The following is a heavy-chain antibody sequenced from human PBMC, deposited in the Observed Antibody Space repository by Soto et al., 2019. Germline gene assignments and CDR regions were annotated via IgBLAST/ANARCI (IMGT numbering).Heavy chain of an antibody. Sequence: QVQLVQSGDEVKKPGASVKVSCKASGYTFTTYGLSWLRQAPGQGLEWLGWISPYNGNTKYSQRIQGRVTMTTDTSTSTTYLELRSLRSDDTAVYYCARGGAAYYTFYFDYWGQGTLVTDSS. CDR1: GYTFTTYG. D-gene: IGHD1-26*01. J-gene: IGHJ4*02. CDR2: ISPYNGNT. CDR3: ARGGAAYYTFYFDY. V-gene: IGHV1-18*01.